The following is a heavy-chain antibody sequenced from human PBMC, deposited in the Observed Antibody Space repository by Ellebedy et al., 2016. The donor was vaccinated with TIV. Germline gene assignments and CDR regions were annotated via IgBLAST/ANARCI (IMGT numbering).Heavy chain of an antibody. J-gene: IGHJ5*02. CDR2: INPNNGGT. D-gene: IGHD2-2*01. Sequence: ASVKVSCKASGYTFTGYYIHWVRQAPGQGLEWMGWINPNNGGTNYAQKFQGRATMTRDTYISTAYMEVSRLRSDDTAVYYCARGGVVPAAARRSWFDPWGQGTLVTVSS. CDR3: ARGGVVPAAARRSWFDP. V-gene: IGHV1-2*02. CDR1: GYTFTGYY.